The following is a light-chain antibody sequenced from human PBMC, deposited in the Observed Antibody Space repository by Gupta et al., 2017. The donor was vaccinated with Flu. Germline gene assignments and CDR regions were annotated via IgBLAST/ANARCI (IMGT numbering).Light chain of an antibody. CDR3: QQDGSSPLT. CDR2: GAS. V-gene: IGKV3-20*01. CDR1: QSVSSSY. J-gene: IGKJ4*01. Sequence: ETVLTQSPGTLSLSPGERATLSCRASQSVSSSYLAWYQQKPGQAPRLLIYGASSRATGIPDRFSGSGSGTXFTLTIXRLEPEDFAVYYCQQDGSSPLTFGXGTKVEIK.